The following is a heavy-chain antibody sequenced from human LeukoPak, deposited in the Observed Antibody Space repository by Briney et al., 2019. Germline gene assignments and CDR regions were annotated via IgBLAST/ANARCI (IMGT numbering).Heavy chain of an antibody. CDR3: ERTTESCDSSGYWVYYFDY. D-gene: IGHD3-22*01. J-gene: IGHJ4*02. CDR1: GGSISSYY. Sequence: SETLSLTCTVSGGSISSYYWSWIRQPPGKGLEWIGYIYYSGSTNYNPSLKSRVTISVDTSKNQFSLKLSSVTAADTAVYYCERTTESCDSSGYWVYYFDYWGQGTLVTVSS. CDR2: IYYSGST. V-gene: IGHV4-59*01.